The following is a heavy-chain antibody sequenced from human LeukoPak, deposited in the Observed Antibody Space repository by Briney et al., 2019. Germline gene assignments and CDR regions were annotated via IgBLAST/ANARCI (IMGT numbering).Heavy chain of an antibody. D-gene: IGHD3-10*01. J-gene: IGHJ4*02. CDR2: IKPDGGEK. CDR3: AREAGGSRY. CDR1: GFTFSSYW. V-gene: IGHV3-7*01. Sequence: PGGSLRLSCAASGFTFSSYWMNWVRQAPGKGLEWVANIKPDGGEKYYVDSVKGRFTISRDNAKNSLYLQMNSLRAEDTALYYCAREAGGSRYWGQGTLVTVSS.